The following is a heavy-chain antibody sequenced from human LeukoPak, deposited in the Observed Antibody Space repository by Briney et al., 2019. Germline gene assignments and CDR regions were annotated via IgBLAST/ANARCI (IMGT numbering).Heavy chain of an antibody. J-gene: IGHJ4*02. CDR2: IGPIGVYT. Sequence: PGGSLRLSCAASGFTFSDYAMHWVRQAPVKGLEFVSVIGPIGVYTYYANSVKGRFTISRDNSKSTVSLQMGSLRDEDMAVYCCARSPPGRTNWNYYDYWGRGTLVTVSS. CDR1: GFTFSDYA. D-gene: IGHD1-1*01. CDR3: ARSPPGRTNWNYYDY. V-gene: IGHV3-64*01.